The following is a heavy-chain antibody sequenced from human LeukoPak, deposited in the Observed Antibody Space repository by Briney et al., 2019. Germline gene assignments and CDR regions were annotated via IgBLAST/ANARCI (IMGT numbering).Heavy chain of an antibody. V-gene: IGHV1-46*02. CDR3: ARGADQGFDF. J-gene: IGHJ4*02. CDR1: GHTLNNHF. CDR2: INPRDGST. Sequence: GASVTVSCKSSGHTLNNHFIHWVRQAPGQGLEWMGMINPRDGSTRTLQRFQGRLTMTRDTSTSTLYMGLSSLRSEDTATYFCARGADQGFDFWGQGTLVTVSS.